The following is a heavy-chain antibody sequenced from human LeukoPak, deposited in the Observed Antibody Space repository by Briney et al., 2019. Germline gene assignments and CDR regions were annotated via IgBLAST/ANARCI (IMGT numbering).Heavy chain of an antibody. CDR3: ARDSSSWYQTVNWFDP. V-gene: IGHV1-2*02. CDR1: GYTFTCYY. Sequence: ASVKVSCKASGYTFTCYYMHWVRQAPGQGLEWMGWINPNSGGTNYAQKFQGRVTMTRDTSTSTVYMELSSLRSEDTAVYYCARDSSSWYQTVNWFDPWGQGTLVTVSS. J-gene: IGHJ5*02. D-gene: IGHD6-13*01. CDR2: INPNSGGT.